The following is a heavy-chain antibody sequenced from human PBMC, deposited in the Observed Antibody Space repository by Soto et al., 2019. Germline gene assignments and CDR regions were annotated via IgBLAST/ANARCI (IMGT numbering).Heavy chain of an antibody. CDR2: ISAYNGNT. CDR1: GYTFTSYG. Sequence: ASVKVSCKASGYTFTSYGISWVRQAPGQGLEWMGWISAYNGNTNYAQKLQGRVTMTTDTSTSTAYMELRSLRSDDTAVYYCARDRPLIVGAPPGYYYYGMDVWGQGNPGHRLL. D-gene: IGHD1-26*01. CDR3: ARDRPLIVGAPPGYYYYGMDV. V-gene: IGHV1-18*04. J-gene: IGHJ6*02.